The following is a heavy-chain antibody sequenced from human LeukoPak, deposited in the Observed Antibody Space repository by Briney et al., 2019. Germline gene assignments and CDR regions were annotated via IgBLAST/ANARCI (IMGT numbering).Heavy chain of an antibody. Sequence: PGGSLRLSCAASGFTFSSYAMSWVRQAPGKGLEWVSAISDNGGDRKYAGSVKGRFTISRDNSKNTLYLQMNSLRAEDTAIYYCGRDWKLDYWGQGDLVTVSS. J-gene: IGHJ4*02. D-gene: IGHD1-1*01. CDR3: GRDWKLDY. CDR1: GFTFSSYA. CDR2: ISDNGGDR. V-gene: IGHV3-23*01.